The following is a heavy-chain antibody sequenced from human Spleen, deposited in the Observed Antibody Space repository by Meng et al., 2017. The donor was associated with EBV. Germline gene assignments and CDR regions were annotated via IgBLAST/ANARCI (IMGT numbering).Heavy chain of an antibody. CDR1: GSTCTGGYW. V-gene: IGHV4-4*02. CDR2: KYRSGIA. J-gene: IGHJ2*01. Sequence: QGALRPAGPGLAVSSGPLSRTSAFSGSTCTGGYWWSWVRRPPGGGLEWIGEKYRSGIANYSPSLQSRVAISVDYSPNHVSLRVTSVTAADTTVYHCARAYYHSRSYPNYWYLDRWGRGTLVTVSS. CDR3: ARAYYHSRSYPNYWYLDR. D-gene: IGHD3-22*01.